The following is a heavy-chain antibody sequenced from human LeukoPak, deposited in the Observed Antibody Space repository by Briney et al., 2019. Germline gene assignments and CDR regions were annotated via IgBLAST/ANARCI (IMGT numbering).Heavy chain of an antibody. J-gene: IGHJ4*02. D-gene: IGHD4-23*01. V-gene: IGHV3-23*01. CDR2: ISGSGGST. Sequence: GGSLRLSCAASGFTFSSYAMSWVRQAPGKGLEWVSAISGSGGSTYYADSVKGRFPISRDNSKNTLYLQMNSLRAEDTAVYYCAKSLTPFMTTVVTNYWGQGTLVTVSS. CDR1: GFTFSSYA. CDR3: AKSLTPFMTTVVTNY.